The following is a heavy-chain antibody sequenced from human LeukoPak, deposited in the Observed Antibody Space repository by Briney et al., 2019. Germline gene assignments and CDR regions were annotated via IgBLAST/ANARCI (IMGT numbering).Heavy chain of an antibody. CDR1: GGSISSYY. Sequence: SETLSLTCTVSGGSISSYYWSWIRQPPGKGLEWIGYIYYSGSTNYNPSLKSRVTISVDTSKNQFSLKLSSVTAADTAVYYCARERVDAFDIWGQGTMVTVSS. CDR2: IYYSGST. J-gene: IGHJ3*02. V-gene: IGHV4-59*01. CDR3: ARERVDAFDI.